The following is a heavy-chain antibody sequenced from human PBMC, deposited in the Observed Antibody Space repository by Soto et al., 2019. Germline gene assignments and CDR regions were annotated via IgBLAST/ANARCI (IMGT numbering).Heavy chain of an antibody. Sequence: EVQLVESGGGLVQPGGSLRLSREASGFTFSNYWMYWVRQAPGKGLVWVSRINSDGSVSSYADSVKGRLTISRDNVKNTLYLQMDSLRAEDTAVYYCARGDCVGGTCYSLAGSFYYYMDVWGKGTTVTVFS. D-gene: IGHD2-15*01. J-gene: IGHJ6*03. CDR2: INSDGSVS. CDR1: GFTFSNYW. V-gene: IGHV3-74*01. CDR3: ARGDCVGGTCYSLAGSFYYYMDV.